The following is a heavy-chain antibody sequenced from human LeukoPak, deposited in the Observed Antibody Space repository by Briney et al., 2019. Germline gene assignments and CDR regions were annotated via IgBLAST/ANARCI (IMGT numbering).Heavy chain of an antibody. CDR1: GGSISSSSYY. J-gene: IGHJ3*02. D-gene: IGHD3-16*01. V-gene: IGHV4-39*01. CDR2: TYYSGST. CDR3: ARKVPRGGRAFDI. Sequence: SETLSLTCTVSGGSISSSSYYWGWIRQPPGKGLEWIGSTYYSGSTYYNPSLKSRVTISVDTSKNQFSLKLSSVTAADTAVYYCARKVPRGGRAFDIWGQGTMVTVSS.